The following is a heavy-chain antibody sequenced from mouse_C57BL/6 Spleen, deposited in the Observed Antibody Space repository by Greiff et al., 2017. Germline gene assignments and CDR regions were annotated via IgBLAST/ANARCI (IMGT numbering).Heavy chain of an antibody. J-gene: IGHJ4*01. CDR3: TREEFYGDYAMDY. CDR2: ISSGGDYI. D-gene: IGHD1-1*01. V-gene: IGHV5-9-1*02. Sequence: EVQLVESWEGLVKPGGSLKLSCAASGFTFSSYAMSWVRQTPEKRLEWVAYISSGGDYIYYADTVKGRFTISRDNARNTLYLQMSSLKSEDTAMYYCTREEFYGDYAMDYWGQGTSVTVSS. CDR1: GFTFSSYA.